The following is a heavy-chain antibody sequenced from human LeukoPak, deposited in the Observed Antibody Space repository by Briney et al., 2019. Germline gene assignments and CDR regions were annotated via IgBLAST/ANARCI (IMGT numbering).Heavy chain of an antibody. D-gene: IGHD6-13*01. Sequence: GRSLRLSCAASGFTFDDYAMHWVRQAPGKGLEWVLGISWNSGSIGYADSVKGRFTISRDNAKNSLYLQMNSLRAEDTALYYCAKDIGVSSSWYYFDYWGQGTLVTVSS. CDR2: ISWNSGSI. CDR1: GFTFDDYA. V-gene: IGHV3-9*01. CDR3: AKDIGVSSSWYYFDY. J-gene: IGHJ4*02.